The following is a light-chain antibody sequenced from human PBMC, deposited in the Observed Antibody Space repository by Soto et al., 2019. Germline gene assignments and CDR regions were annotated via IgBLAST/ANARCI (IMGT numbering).Light chain of an antibody. J-gene: IGKJ2*02. CDR3: QQYDTSPST. CDR1: QSVSSSY. V-gene: IGKV3-20*01. Sequence: EIVLTQSPGTLSLSPGERATLSCRASQSVSSSYLAWYQQQPGQAPSLLIYGASNRATGIPDRFSGSGSGTEFTLTISRLEPEDFAVYYCQQYDTSPSTFGQGTKLEIK. CDR2: GAS.